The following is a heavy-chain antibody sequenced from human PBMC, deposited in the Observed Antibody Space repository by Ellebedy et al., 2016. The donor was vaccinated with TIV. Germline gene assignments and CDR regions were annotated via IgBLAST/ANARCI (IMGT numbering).Heavy chain of an antibody. V-gene: IGHV3-23*01. J-gene: IGHJ4*02. CDR3: AKLNRFMITLGDPYDS. D-gene: IGHD3-16*01. CDR2: INGNGDTT. CDR1: GFTVSLYA. Sequence: GESLKISCAASGFTVSLYAMSWVRQAPGKGLEWVSNINGNGDTTYHADSVGGRFTISRDNSKKTLYLQMNSLKTDDTAVYYCAKLNRFMITLGDPYDSWGQGTLVAVSS.